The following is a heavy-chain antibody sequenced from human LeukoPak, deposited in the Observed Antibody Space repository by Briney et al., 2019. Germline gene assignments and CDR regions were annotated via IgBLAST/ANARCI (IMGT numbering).Heavy chain of an antibody. CDR1: GFTFSSYA. CDR3: ARAARDGYNYD. Sequence: PGRSLRLSCAASGFTFSSYAMHWVRQAPGKGLEWVAVISYDGSNKYYADSVKGRFTISRDNSKNTLYLRMNSLRAEDTAVYYCARAARDGYNYDWGQGTLVTVSS. V-gene: IGHV3-30*04. J-gene: IGHJ4*02. CDR2: ISYDGSNK. D-gene: IGHD5-24*01.